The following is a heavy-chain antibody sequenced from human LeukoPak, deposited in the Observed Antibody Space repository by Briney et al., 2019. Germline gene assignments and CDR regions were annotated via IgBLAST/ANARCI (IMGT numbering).Heavy chain of an antibody. CDR2: ISGSGSTT. CDR3: ARSTLRMQAAGDFDP. V-gene: IGHV3-23*01. J-gene: IGHJ5*02. D-gene: IGHD6-13*01. Sequence: GGSLRLSCAVSGVTFSGYAMSWVRQAPGKGLEWVSGISGSGSTTYYADSVKGRFTIFRDNSRNTLNLQMNSPGCDDTAVYYCARSTLRMQAAGDFDPWGQGTLVTVSS. CDR1: GVTFSGYA.